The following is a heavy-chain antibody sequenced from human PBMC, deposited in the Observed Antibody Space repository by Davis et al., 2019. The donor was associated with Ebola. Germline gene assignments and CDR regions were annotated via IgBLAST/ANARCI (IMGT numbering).Heavy chain of an antibody. CDR1: GYTFTSDG. Sequence: ASVKVSCKASGYTFTSDGISWVRQAPGQGLEWMGLISAYNGNTNYAQKLQGRVTMTTDTSTRTAYLELSRLRYDGTAVYYCARVRSWGQGTLVTVSS. CDR2: ISAYNGNT. V-gene: IGHV1-18*01. CDR3: ARVRS. J-gene: IGHJ5*02.